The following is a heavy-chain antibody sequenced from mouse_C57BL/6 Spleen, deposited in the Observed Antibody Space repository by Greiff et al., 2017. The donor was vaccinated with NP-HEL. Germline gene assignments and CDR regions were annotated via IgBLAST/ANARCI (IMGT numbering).Heavy chain of an antibody. CDR3: ARDPYYGSSYGYFDV. D-gene: IGHD1-1*01. V-gene: IGHV5-16*01. Sequence: EVNLVESEGGLVQPGSSLKLSCTASGFTFSDYYMAWVRQVPEKGLEWVANINYDGSSNYYLDSLKSRFIISRDNAKNILYLQMSSLKSEDTATYYCARDPYYGSSYGYFDVWGTGTTVTVSS. J-gene: IGHJ1*03. CDR1: GFTFSDYY. CDR2: INYDGSSN.